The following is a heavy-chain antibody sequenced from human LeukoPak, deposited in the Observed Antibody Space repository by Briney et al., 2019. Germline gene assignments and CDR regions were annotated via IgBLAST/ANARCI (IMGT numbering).Heavy chain of an antibody. CDR3: ARFILRDYYGSGGSQSHAFDI. J-gene: IGHJ3*02. Sequence: AGGSLRLSCAASGFTFSSYWMHWVRQAPGKGLVWVSRINSDGSSTSYADSVKGRFTISRDNAKNTLYLQMNSLRAEDTAVYYCARFILRDYYGSGGSQSHAFDIWGQGTMVTVSS. CDR1: GFTFSSYW. V-gene: IGHV3-74*01. D-gene: IGHD3-10*01. CDR2: INSDGSST.